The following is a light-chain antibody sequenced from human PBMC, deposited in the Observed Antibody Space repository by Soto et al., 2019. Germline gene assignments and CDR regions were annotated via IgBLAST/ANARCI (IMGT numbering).Light chain of an antibody. CDR3: QTWGSGIVV. CDR2: LNSDGSH. J-gene: IGLJ2*01. Sequence: QLVLTQSPSASASLGASVKLTCTLSSGHSNYAIAWHQQQSEKGPRYLMKLNSDGSHSKGDGIPDRFSGSSSGAERYLTISSFQSEDEADYYCQTWGSGIVVFGGGTKVTVL. CDR1: SGHSNYA. V-gene: IGLV4-69*01.